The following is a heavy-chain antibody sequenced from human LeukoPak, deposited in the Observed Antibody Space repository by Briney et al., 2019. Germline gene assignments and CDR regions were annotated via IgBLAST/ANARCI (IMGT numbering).Heavy chain of an antibody. CDR1: GFNIHTYT. CDR3: AKGLERESRLDS. CDR2: IRNSDGMT. Sequence: PGQSLRLSCVASGFNIHTYTMYWVRQPPGQGLEWVSGIRNSDGMTYYADSVRGRFTISTGNFKNTLYLQMDSLRAEDTALYYCAKGLERESRLDSWGQGTLVTVSS. D-gene: IGHD3-10*01. J-gene: IGHJ4*02. V-gene: IGHV3-23*01.